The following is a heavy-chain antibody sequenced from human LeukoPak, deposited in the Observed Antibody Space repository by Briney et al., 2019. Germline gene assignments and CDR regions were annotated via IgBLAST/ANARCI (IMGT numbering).Heavy chain of an antibody. Sequence: SQTLSLTCTVSGGSVSGGGSFWSWLRQHPGRGLEWIGYIFYSGTTYYNPSLKSRVTISLQTSQNQFSLRLNSVTAADTAIYYCARENSYGTRYFDYWGQGTPVTVSS. CDR3: ARENSYGTRYFDY. J-gene: IGHJ4*02. CDR1: GGSVSGGGSF. D-gene: IGHD5-18*01. V-gene: IGHV4-31*03. CDR2: IFYSGTT.